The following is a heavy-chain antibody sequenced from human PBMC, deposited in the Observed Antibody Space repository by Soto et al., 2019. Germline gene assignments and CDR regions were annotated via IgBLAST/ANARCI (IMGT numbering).Heavy chain of an antibody. J-gene: IGHJ5*02. Sequence: QLQLQQSGPGLVKPSETLSLTCTVSGGSISSSTYLWGWIRQPPGKGLQWIGSIYYSGSTYYNPSLKSRVTISVDTSKNQFSLKLSSVTAADTAVYYCATSNWFDPWGLGTLVTVSS. CDR1: GGSISSSTYL. CDR3: ATSNWFDP. V-gene: IGHV4-39*01. CDR2: IYYSGST.